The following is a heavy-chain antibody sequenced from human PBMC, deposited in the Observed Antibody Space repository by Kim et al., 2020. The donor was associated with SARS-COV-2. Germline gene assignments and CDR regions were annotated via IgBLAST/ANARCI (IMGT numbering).Heavy chain of an antibody. J-gene: IGHJ6*02. Sequence: AQKLQGRVTMTTDTSTSTAYMELRSLRSDDTAVYYCARGQLTARGYGMDVWGQGTTVTVSS. CDR3: ARGQLTARGYGMDV. V-gene: IGHV1-18*01. D-gene: IGHD2-21*02.